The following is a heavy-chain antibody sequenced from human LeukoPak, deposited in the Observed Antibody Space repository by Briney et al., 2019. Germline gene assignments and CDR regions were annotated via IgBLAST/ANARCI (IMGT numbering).Heavy chain of an antibody. Sequence: ASVKVSCKAFGGTFSSYAISWVRQAPGQGLEWMGGIIPIFGTANYAQKFQGRVTITADESTSTAYMELSSLRSEDTAVYYCAREKKQTYYYYGMDVWGQGTTVTVSS. V-gene: IGHV1-69*13. CDR3: AREKKQTYYYYGMDV. CDR2: IIPIFGTA. CDR1: GGTFSSYA. J-gene: IGHJ6*02.